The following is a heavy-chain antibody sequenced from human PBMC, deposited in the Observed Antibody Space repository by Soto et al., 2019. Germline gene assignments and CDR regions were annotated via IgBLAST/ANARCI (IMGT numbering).Heavy chain of an antibody. CDR2: IYHSGST. J-gene: IGHJ5*02. D-gene: IGHD6-13*01. CDR1: GGSISSGGYS. Sequence: ASETLSLTCAVSGGSISSGGYSWSWIRQPPGKGLEWIGYIYHSGSTYYNPSLKSRVTISVDRSKNQFSLKLSSVTAADTAVYYCARGQYSSSWLGANWFDPWGQGTLVTVSS. CDR3: ARGQYSSSWLGANWFDP. V-gene: IGHV4-30-2*01.